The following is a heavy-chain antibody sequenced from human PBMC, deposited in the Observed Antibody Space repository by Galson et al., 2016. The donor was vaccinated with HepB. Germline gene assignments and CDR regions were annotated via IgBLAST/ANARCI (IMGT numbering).Heavy chain of an antibody. Sequence: CAISGDSVTSNSAAWNWIRSSPSRGLEWLGRTYYRSKWINDYAESVKSRITINADTSKNQFSLHLNFVTPEDTSVYYCARVGRTAYGMDVWGQGTTVTVSS. CDR3: ARVGRTAYGMDV. CDR1: GDSVTSNSAA. V-gene: IGHV6-1*01. J-gene: IGHJ6*02. D-gene: IGHD3-16*01. CDR2: TYYRSKWIN.